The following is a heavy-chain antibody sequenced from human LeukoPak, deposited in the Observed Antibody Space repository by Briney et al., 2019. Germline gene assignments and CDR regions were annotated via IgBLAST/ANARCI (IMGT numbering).Heavy chain of an antibody. CDR3: VRDRTTNTYDS. CDR2: ISSRGGTI. D-gene: IGHD1-14*01. V-gene: IGHV3-48*03. Sequence: GGSLRLSCAASGFTFNNYWMTWVRQAPGKGLEWISYISSRGGTIHYADSVKGRFTISRDNTKNSLYLQMNSLRAEDTAVYYCVRDRTTNTYDSWGQGTLVTVSS. CDR1: GFTFNNYW. J-gene: IGHJ4*02.